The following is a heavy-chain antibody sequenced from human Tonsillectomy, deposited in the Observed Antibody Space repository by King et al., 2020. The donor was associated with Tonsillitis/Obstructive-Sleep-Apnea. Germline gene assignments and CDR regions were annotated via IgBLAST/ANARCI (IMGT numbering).Heavy chain of an antibody. D-gene: IGHD6-19*01. CDR2: IYYSGST. Sequence: QLQESGPGLVKPSETLSLTCTVSGGSISSYYWSWIRQPPGKGLEWIGYIYYSGSTNYNPSLKSRATISVDTSKHQFSLKLSYVTAADTVVYYCARVTAPVAGIRLFDYWGQGTLVTVSS. CDR3: ARVTAPVAGIRLFDY. J-gene: IGHJ4*02. V-gene: IGHV4-59*01. CDR1: GGSISSYY.